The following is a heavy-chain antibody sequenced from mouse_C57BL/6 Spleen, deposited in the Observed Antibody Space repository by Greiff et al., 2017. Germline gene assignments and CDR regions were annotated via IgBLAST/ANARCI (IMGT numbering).Heavy chain of an antibody. CDR2: IYYSGTI. Sequence: EVKLLESGPGLVKPSQTVFLTCTVTGISITTGNYRWSWIRQFPGNKLEWIGYIYYSGTITYNPSLTSRTTITRDTPKNQFFLEMNSLTAEDTATYYCARYGYDGASYFDYWGQGTTLTVSS. D-gene: IGHD2-2*01. V-gene: IGHV3-5*01. J-gene: IGHJ2*01. CDR3: ARYGYDGASYFDY. CDR1: GISITTGNYR.